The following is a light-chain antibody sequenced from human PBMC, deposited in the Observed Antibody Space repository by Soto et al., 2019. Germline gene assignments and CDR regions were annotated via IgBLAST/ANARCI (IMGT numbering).Light chain of an antibody. J-gene: IGKJ2*01. V-gene: IGKV1-5*01. Sequence: DIQMTQSPSTLSASVGDRVTITCRASQSISSWLAWYQQKPGKAPKLLIYDASSLESGVPSRFSGSGSGTDFTLTISSLEPEDFAVYFCQQRSNWPGFTFGQGTKLEIK. CDR1: QSISSW. CDR2: DAS. CDR3: QQRSNWPGFT.